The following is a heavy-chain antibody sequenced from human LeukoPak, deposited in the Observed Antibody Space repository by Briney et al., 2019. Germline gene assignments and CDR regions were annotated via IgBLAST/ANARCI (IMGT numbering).Heavy chain of an antibody. CDR2: INSDGGNT. D-gene: IGHD3-16*01. Sequence: GGSLRLSCVASGFTFSNYWIHWVRQAPGKGLVWVSRINSDGGNTDYEDSVKGRFTISRDNAKNTLYLQMNSLRAEDTAVYYCVRGGVDYWGQGTLVTVSS. J-gene: IGHJ4*02. CDR1: GFTFSNYW. V-gene: IGHV3-74*01. CDR3: VRGGVDY.